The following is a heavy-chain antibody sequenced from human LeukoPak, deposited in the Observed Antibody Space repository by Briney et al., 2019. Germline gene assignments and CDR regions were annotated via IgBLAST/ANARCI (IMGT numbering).Heavy chain of an antibody. CDR3: ARGENSGSYFSYFDS. Sequence: PSETLSLTCAVYGGSFSGHYWAWIRQPPGKGLEWIGEIDHTGRSTYSPSLTSRVTLSKDSSKNQFSLSLGSVIAADTAVYFCARGENSGSYFSYFDSWAQGTPVTVSS. CDR2: IDHTGRS. D-gene: IGHD3-10*01. CDR1: GGSFSGHY. J-gene: IGHJ5*01. V-gene: IGHV4-34*01.